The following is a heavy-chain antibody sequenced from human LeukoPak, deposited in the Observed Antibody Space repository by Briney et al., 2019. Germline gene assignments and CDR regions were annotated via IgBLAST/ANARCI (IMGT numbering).Heavy chain of an antibody. V-gene: IGHV1-2*02. CDR1: GYTFTGYY. J-gene: IGHJ6*03. CDR2: INPNSGGT. D-gene: IGHD6-19*01. CDR3: ARDLYQWLPSTRPRDYYYSMDV. Sequence: GASVKVSCKASGYTFTGYYIHWGRQAPGQGLEYMGWINPNSGGTNYAQKFQGRVTMTRDTSISTAYMELSRLRSDDTAVYYCARDLYQWLPSTRPRDYYYSMDVWGEGTTVTVSS.